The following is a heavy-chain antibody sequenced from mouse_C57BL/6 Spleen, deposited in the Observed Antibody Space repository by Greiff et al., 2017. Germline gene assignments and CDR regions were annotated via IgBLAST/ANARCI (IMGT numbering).Heavy chain of an antibody. Sequence: QVQLQQSGAELAKPGASVKLSCKASGYTFTSYWMHWVKQRPGQGLEWIGYINPSSGYTKYNKKVKDKDTLTADKSSNTASMQLSSLTNEDSAVYYCARWDTPKNFDYWGQGTTLTVSS. J-gene: IGHJ2*01. D-gene: IGHD3-3*01. CDR3: ARWDTPKNFDY. CDR1: GYTFTSYW. V-gene: IGHV1-7*01. CDR2: INPSSGYT.